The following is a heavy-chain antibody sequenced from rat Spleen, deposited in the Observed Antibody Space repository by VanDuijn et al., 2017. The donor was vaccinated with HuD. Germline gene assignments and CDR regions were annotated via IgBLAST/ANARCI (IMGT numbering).Heavy chain of an antibody. CDR2: IGSNEGT. V-gene: IGHV2-47*01. D-gene: IGHD1-4*01. CDR3: ASGIHDY. CDR1: GLSLTSNS. Sequence: QVQLKESGPGLVQPSQTLSLTCTVSGLSLTSNSVSWIRQPPGKGLEWMGVIGSNEGTHYTSVIKSRLNISRETSKDQIFLKMNSLQTEDTAVYFCASGIHDYWGQGVMVTVSS. J-gene: IGHJ2*01.